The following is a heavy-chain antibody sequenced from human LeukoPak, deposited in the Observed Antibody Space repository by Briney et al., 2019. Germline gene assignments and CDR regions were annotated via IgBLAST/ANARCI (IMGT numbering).Heavy chain of an antibody. V-gene: IGHV3-30*18. CDR1: GFTFSSYG. D-gene: IGHD2-15*01. CDR3: AKDEVSCGSCYLS. Sequence: GGSLRLSCAASGFTFSSYGMHWVRQAPGKGLEWVAVISYDESNKYYAGSVKGRFTISRDNSKNTLYLQMNSLRAEDTAVYYCAKDEVSCGSCYLSWGQGTLVTVSS. CDR2: ISYDESNK. J-gene: IGHJ4*02.